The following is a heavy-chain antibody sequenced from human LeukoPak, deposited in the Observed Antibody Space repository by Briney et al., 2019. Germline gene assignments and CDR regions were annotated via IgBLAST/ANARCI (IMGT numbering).Heavy chain of an antibody. CDR3: ARHSYYYDSSDSYYYFDY. J-gene: IGHJ4*02. V-gene: IGHV4-59*04. CDR2: IHYSGST. Sequence: SETLSLTCTVSGGSISSYYWSWIRQPPGKGLEWIGSIHYSGSTHSNPSLKSRVTISVDTSKNQFSLRLTSVTAADTAVYYCARHSYYYDSSDSYYYFDYWGQGTLVTVSS. D-gene: IGHD3-22*01. CDR1: GGSISSYY.